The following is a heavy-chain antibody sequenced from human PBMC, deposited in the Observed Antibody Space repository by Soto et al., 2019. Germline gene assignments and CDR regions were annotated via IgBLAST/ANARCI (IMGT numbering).Heavy chain of an antibody. V-gene: IGHV3-15*01. CDR2: IKSKTDGGTT. D-gene: IGHD5-12*01. CDR3: TTAVELYSGYEFDY. CDR1: GFTFSNAW. J-gene: IGHJ4*02. Sequence: GGSLRLSCAASGFTFSNAWMSWVRQAPGKGLEWVGRIKSKTDGGTTDYAAPVKGRFTISRDDSKNTLYLQMNSLKTEDTAVYYCTTAVELYSGYEFDYWGQGTLVTVSS.